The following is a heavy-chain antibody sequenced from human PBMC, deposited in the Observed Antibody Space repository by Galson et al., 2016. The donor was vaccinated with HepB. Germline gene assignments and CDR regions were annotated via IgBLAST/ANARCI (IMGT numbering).Heavy chain of an antibody. CDR2: INPNSGGT. Sequence: SVKVSCKASGYTFTGYYTHWVRQAPGQGLEWMGWINPNSGGTNYAQKFRGWVTMTRDTSISTTYMELSRLRSDDTAVYYCARSTGFFYYVDYWGQGTLVTVSS. D-gene: IGHD6-19*01. V-gene: IGHV1-2*04. CDR1: GYTFTGYY. J-gene: IGHJ4*02. CDR3: ARSTGFFYYVDY.